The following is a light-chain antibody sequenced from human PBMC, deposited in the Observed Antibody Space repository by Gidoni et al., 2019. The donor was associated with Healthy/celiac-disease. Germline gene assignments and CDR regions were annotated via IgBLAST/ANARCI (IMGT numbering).Light chain of an antibody. CDR3: QQRSNWPSYT. Sequence: EIVLTQSPATLSLSPGERATLSCRASQSVSSYLAWYQQKPGQAPRLLIYHASHRATGIPARFRGSGSGTDFTLTISSLEPEDFAVYYCQQRSNWPSYTFGQGTKLEIK. CDR2: HAS. V-gene: IGKV3-11*01. J-gene: IGKJ2*01. CDR1: QSVSSY.